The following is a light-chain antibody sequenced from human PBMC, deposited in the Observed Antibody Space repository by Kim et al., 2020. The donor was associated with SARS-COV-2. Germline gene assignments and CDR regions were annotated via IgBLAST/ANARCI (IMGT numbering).Light chain of an antibody. CDR2: GTS. Sequence: EIVLTQSPGTLSLSPGERATLSCRASQTIDSNNLAWYQQKLGQAPRLLMYGTSSRATGIPDRFSGSGSGTDFTLTISRLEPEDLGIYYYQQYAGSPLYTFGQGTKLEIK. V-gene: IGKV3-20*01. CDR1: QTIDSNN. J-gene: IGKJ2*01. CDR3: QQYAGSPLYT.